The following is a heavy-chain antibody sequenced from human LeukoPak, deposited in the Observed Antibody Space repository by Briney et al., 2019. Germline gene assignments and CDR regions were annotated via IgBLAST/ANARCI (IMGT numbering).Heavy chain of an antibody. CDR1: GGSISSSSYY. V-gene: IGHV4-39*07. J-gene: IGHJ6*02. CDR3: SSGSYYYYYGMDV. CDR2: IYFSGST. Sequence: SETLSLTCTVSGGSISSSSYYWGWIRQPPGKGLEWIGSIYFSGSTYYNPSLKSRVTISVDTSKNQFSLKLSSVTAADTAVYYCSSGSYYYYYGMDVWGQGTTVTVSS. D-gene: IGHD3-10*01.